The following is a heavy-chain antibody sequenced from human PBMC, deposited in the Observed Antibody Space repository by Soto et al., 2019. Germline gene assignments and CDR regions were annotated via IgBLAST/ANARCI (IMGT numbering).Heavy chain of an antibody. D-gene: IGHD1-26*01. V-gene: IGHV3-48*01. CDR3: ARVVGQLLYYYYYYMDV. Sequence: EVQLVESGGGLVQPGGSLRLYCAASGFTFSSYSMNWVRQAPGKGLEWVSYISSSSSTIYYADSVKGRFTISRDNAKNSLYLQMNSLRAEDTAVYYCARVVGQLLYYYYYYMDVWVKGTTVTVSS. CDR2: ISSSSSTI. CDR1: GFTFSSYS. J-gene: IGHJ6*03.